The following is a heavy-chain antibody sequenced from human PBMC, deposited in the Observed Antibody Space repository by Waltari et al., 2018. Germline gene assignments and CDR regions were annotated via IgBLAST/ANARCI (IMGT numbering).Heavy chain of an antibody. CDR1: GGTFSSYA. Sequence: QVQLVQSGAEVKKPGSSVKVSCKASGGTFSSYAISWVRQAPGQGLEWMGRIIPILGIANYAQKFQGRVTITADKSTSTAYMELSSLRSEDTAVYYCAGGRTILGTTPIDYWGQGTLVTVSS. CDR2: IIPILGIA. CDR3: AGGRTILGTTPIDY. V-gene: IGHV1-69*04. D-gene: IGHD1-1*01. J-gene: IGHJ4*02.